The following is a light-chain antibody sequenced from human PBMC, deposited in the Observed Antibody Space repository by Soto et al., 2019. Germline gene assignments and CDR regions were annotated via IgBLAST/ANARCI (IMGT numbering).Light chain of an antibody. CDR2: NGP. J-gene: IGKJ1*01. CDR3: QQYRSLPPT. CDR1: ETVIGNQ. V-gene: IGKV3-20*01. Sequence: ENVLMQSPGTLSLSPGERATLSCRASETVIGNQLAWYRQKPGQAPRLLIYNGPDRATGIPDRFSGSGSGTDFTLTISALEAEAFALYHSQQYRSLPPTVAQGTKVDTK.